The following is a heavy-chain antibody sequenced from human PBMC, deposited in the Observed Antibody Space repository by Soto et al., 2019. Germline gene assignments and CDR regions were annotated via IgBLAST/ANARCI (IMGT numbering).Heavy chain of an antibody. D-gene: IGHD1-20*01. CDR1: GGTFSSYA. Sequence: SVKVSCKASGGTFSSYAISWVRQAPGQGLEWMGGIIPIFGTANYAQKFQGRVTITADESTSTAYMELSSLRSEDTAVYYCARDRGITVIHKVFDPWGQGTLVTVSS. CDR3: ARDRGITVIHKVFDP. V-gene: IGHV1-69*13. CDR2: IIPIFGTA. J-gene: IGHJ5*02.